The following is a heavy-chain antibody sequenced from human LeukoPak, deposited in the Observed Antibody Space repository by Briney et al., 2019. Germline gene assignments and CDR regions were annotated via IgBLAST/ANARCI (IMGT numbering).Heavy chain of an antibody. CDR3: TGARYDAFDI. V-gene: IGHV3-49*04. J-gene: IGHJ3*02. CDR1: FGXYA. CDR2: IRSKAYGGTT. Sequence: FGXYAXXWXXRAPGKGREWVGFIRSKAYGGTTEYAASVKGIFTISRDDSKSIAYLQMNSLKTEDTAVYYCTGARYDAFDIWGQGTMVTVSS.